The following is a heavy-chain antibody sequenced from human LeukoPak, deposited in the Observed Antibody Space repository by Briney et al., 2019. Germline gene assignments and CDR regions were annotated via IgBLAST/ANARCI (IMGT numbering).Heavy chain of an antibody. CDR1: GYTFTSYA. D-gene: IGHD3-10*01. Sequence: ASVKVSCKASGYTFTSYAMHWVRQAPGQRLEWMGWINAGNGNTKYSQKFQGRVTITRDPSASTAYMELSSLRSAVTAVYYCARGRGLLPFHPFEYWGQGTLVTVSS. J-gene: IGHJ4*02. CDR2: INAGNGNT. V-gene: IGHV1-3*01. CDR3: ARGRGLLPFHPFEY.